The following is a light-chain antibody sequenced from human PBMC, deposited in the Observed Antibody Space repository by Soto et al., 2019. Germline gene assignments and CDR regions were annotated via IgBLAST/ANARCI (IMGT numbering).Light chain of an antibody. Sequence: DIQMTQSPSSLCASVGDRVTITCRASQIISTYLNWYQQRAGLAPRLLSYAASSLQSGVPPRFSGSGSGTDFTLTISSLQPEDFETYFCQQTYSAPPTFGQGTKVDIK. CDR3: QQTYSAPPT. V-gene: IGKV1-39*01. CDR1: QIISTY. CDR2: AAS. J-gene: IGKJ1*01.